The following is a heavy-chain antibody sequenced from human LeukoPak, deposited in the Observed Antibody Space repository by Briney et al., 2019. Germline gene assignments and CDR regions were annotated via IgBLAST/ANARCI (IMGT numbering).Heavy chain of an antibody. J-gene: IGHJ6*03. Sequence: PSETLSLTCTVSGYSISSDYYWGWIRQPPGKGLEWIGSIYHSGNTYYNPSLKSRVTISVDTSKNQFSLKVSSVTAADTAVYYCAREPERGGIYYYYMDVWGKGTTVTVSS. V-gene: IGHV4-38-2*02. D-gene: IGHD3-10*01. CDR3: AREPERGGIYYYYMDV. CDR1: GYSISSDYY. CDR2: IYHSGNT.